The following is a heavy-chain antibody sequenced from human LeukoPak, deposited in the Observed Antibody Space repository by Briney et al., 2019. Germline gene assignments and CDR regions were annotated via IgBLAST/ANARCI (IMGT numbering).Heavy chain of an antibody. CDR3: AKVSKSGGGGSHYGMDV. CDR1: GFIFHDYA. CDR2: ISWNSGSI. D-gene: IGHD3-16*01. V-gene: IGHV3-9*01. J-gene: IGHJ6*02. Sequence: GGSLRLSCAAWGFIFHDYAMHWIRHARGKGVEGVSAISWNSGSIDYADSVKGRFTLSRDHATDPLYLPISSLGPEAPALYYCAKVSKSGGGGSHYGMDVWGQGTTVTVYS.